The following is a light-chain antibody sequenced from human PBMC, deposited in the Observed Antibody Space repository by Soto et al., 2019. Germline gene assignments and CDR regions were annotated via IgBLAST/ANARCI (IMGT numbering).Light chain of an antibody. Sequence: QPVLTQPPSASGTPGQRVTISCSGSSSNIGSNTVNWYQQLPGTAPKLLIYNNYQRPSGVPDRFSGSKSGTSASLAISGLQSEDEADYYCAAWDDSLNDVVFGGGTKVTVL. CDR3: AAWDDSLNDVV. J-gene: IGLJ2*01. CDR1: SSNIGSNT. V-gene: IGLV1-44*01. CDR2: NNY.